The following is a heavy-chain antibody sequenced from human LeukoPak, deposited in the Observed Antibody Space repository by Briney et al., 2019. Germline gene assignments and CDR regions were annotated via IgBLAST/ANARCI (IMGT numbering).Heavy chain of an antibody. CDR3: ARGGYGYGFGPGDLYY. D-gene: IGHD5-18*01. V-gene: IGHV4-34*01. CDR1: GGSFSGYY. CDR2: INHSGST. Sequence: PSETLSLTCAVYGGSFSGYYWSWIRQPPGKGLERIGEINHSGSTNYNPSLKSRVTISVDTSKNQFSLKLSSVTAADTAVYYCARGGYGYGFGPGDLYYWGQGTLVTVSS. J-gene: IGHJ4*02.